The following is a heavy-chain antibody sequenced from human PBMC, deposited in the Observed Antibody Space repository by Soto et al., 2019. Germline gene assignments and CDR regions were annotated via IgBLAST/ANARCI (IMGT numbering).Heavy chain of an antibody. Sequence: SETLSLTCTVSGGSISSYYWSWIRQPPGKGLEWIGYIYYSGSTNYNPSLKSRVTISVDTSKNQFSLKLSSVTAADTAVYYCARVGGSGSPIDYWAQGTLVTVSS. J-gene: IGHJ4*02. CDR3: ARVGGSGSPIDY. CDR2: IYYSGST. D-gene: IGHD3-10*01. V-gene: IGHV4-59*01. CDR1: GGSISSYY.